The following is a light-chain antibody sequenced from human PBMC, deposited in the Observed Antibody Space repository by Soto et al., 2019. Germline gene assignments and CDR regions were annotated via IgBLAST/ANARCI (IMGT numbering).Light chain of an antibody. Sequence: EIVLTQSPGTLSLSPGERATLSCRTSQSISSTYLAWYQQKPGQAPRLLIYGTYSRATGIPNTFRGSGSGRDFTLTISRVESEDFAVYYCHQYVTSPPVYTFGQGTKLEIK. J-gene: IGKJ2*01. CDR3: HQYVTSPPVYT. CDR1: QSISSTY. CDR2: GTY. V-gene: IGKV3-20*01.